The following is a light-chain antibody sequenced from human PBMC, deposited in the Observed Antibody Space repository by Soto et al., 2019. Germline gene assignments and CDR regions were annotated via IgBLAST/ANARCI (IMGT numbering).Light chain of an antibody. CDR2: DDT. CDR1: RFNIGKDF. Sequence: QSVLTQPPSVYAAPGQQVTISCSGSRFNIGKDFVSWYQQLPGTAPKLLIYDDTKRSSGIPDRFSGSKSGTSATLGIAGLQTGDEADYFCAAWDSSLSVVVFGGGTKLTV. V-gene: IGLV1-51*01. J-gene: IGLJ2*01. CDR3: AAWDSSLSVVV.